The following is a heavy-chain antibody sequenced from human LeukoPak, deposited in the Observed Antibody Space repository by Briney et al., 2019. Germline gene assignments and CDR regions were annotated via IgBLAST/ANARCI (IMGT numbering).Heavy chain of an antibody. Sequence: SVKVSCKASGGTFSSYAISWVRQAPGQGLEWMGGIIPIFGTANYAQKFQGRVTITTDESTSTAYMELSSLRSEDPAVYYCARDPSPGGGGYGDYWGRGTLVTVPS. CDR2: IIPIFGTA. CDR3: ARDPSPGGGGYGDY. J-gene: IGHJ4*02. CDR1: GGTFSSYA. V-gene: IGHV1-69*05. D-gene: IGHD3-16*01.